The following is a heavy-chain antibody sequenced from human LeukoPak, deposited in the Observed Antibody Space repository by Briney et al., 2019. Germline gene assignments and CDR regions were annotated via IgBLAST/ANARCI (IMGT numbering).Heavy chain of an antibody. J-gene: IGHJ4*02. CDR2: IYYSGST. D-gene: IGHD6-13*01. CDR1: GDSIGSSSYY. V-gene: IGHV4-31*03. CDR3: ARDRGSSWYFPFDY. Sequence: SETLSLTCTVSGDSIGSSSYYWGWIRQHPGKGLEWIGYIYYSGSTYYNPSLKSRVTISVDTSKNQFSLKLSSVTAADTAVYYCARDRGSSWYFPFDYWGQGTLVTVSS.